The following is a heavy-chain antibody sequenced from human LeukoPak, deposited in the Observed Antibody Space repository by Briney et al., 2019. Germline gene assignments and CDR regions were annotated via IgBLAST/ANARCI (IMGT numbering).Heavy chain of an antibody. V-gene: IGHV3-21*01. CDR3: ARIPYYYDSSGYYDDAFDI. CDR2: ISSSSSYI. D-gene: IGHD3-22*01. CDR1: GFTFSSYS. J-gene: IGHJ3*02. Sequence: GGSLRLSCAASGFTFSSYSMNWVRQAPGKGLEWVSSISSSSSYIYYADSVKGQFTISRDNAKNSLYLQMNSLRAEDTAVYYCARIPYYYDSSGYYDDAFDIWGQGTMVTVSS.